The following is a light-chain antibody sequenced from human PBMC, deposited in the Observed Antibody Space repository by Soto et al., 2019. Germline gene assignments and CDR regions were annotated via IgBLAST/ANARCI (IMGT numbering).Light chain of an antibody. Sequence: DVQFTLSPFLISPSVLKRVNSTCRTSQVISSYLAWYQQKPGKPPKLLIYGASTLQSDVPSRFSGSGSGTEFTLTVSSLQAEDSATYYCQQRSNWPRTFGQGTKVDIK. CDR1: QVISSY. J-gene: IGKJ1*01. V-gene: IGKV1-9*01. CDR3: QQRSNWPRT. CDR2: GAS.